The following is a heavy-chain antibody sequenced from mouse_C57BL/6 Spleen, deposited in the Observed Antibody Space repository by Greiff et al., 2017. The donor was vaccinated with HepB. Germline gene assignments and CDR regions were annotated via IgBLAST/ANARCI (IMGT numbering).Heavy chain of an antibody. Sequence: EVQRVESEGGLVQPGSSMKLSCTASGFTFSDYYMAWVRQVPEKGLEWVANINYDGSSTYYLDSLKSRFIISRDNAKNILYLQMSSLKSEDTATYYCARDRGTGGFAYWGQGTLVTVSA. CDR1: GFTFSDYY. D-gene: IGHD4-1*01. CDR2: INYDGSST. V-gene: IGHV5-16*01. CDR3: ARDRGTGGFAY. J-gene: IGHJ3*01.